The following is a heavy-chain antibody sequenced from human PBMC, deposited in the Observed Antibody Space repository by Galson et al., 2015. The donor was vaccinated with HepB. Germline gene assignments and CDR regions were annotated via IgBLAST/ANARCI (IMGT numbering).Heavy chain of an antibody. Sequence: SLRLSCAASGFTFSNAWMSWVRQAPGKGLEWVGRIKSKTDGGTTDYAAPVKGRFTISRDDSKNTLYLQMNSLKTEDTAVYYCTTDTSGIVVVPAAIHDAFDIWGQGTMVTVSS. V-gene: IGHV3-15*01. J-gene: IGHJ3*02. D-gene: IGHD2-2*02. CDR3: TTDTSGIVVVPAAIHDAFDI. CDR1: GFTFSNAW. CDR2: IKSKTDGGTT.